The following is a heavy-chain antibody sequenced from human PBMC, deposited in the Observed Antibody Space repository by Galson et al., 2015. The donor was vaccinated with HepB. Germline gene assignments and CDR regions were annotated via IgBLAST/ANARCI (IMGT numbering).Heavy chain of an antibody. D-gene: IGHD3-22*01. J-gene: IGHJ4*02. CDR3: ARATDHESYYDSSGYYTLFDY. CDR2: INPNSGGT. CDR1: GYTFTGYY. V-gene: IGHV1-2*06. Sequence: SVKVSCKASGYTFTGYYMHWVRQAPGQGLEWMGRINPNSGGTNYAQKFQGRVTMTRDTSISTAYMELNRLRSNDTAVYYCARATDHESYYDSSGYYTLFDYWGQGTLVTVSS.